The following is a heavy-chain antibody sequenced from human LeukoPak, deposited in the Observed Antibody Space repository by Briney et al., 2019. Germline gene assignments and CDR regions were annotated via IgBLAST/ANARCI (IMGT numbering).Heavy chain of an antibody. D-gene: IGHD5-18*01. CDR3: AREGYSYGYSY. Sequence: ASVKVSCKASEGTFSSYAISWVRQAPGQGLEWMGGIIPIFGTANYAQKFQGRVTITADESTSTAYMELSSLRSEDTAVYYCAREGYSYGYSYWGQGTLVTVSS. CDR1: EGTFSSYA. V-gene: IGHV1-69*13. CDR2: IIPIFGTA. J-gene: IGHJ4*02.